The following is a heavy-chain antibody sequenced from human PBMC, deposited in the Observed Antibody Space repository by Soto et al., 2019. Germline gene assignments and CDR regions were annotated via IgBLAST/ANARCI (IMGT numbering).Heavy chain of an antibody. Sequence: ASVKVSCKASGYTFTGYYMHWVRQAPGQGLEWMGRINPNSGGTNYAQKFQGRVTMARDTSISTAYMELSRLRSDDTAVYYCALEAIAARPGYYYGMDVWGQGTTVTVSS. J-gene: IGHJ6*02. CDR2: INPNSGGT. D-gene: IGHD6-6*01. CDR1: GYTFTGYY. CDR3: ALEAIAARPGYYYGMDV. V-gene: IGHV1-2*02.